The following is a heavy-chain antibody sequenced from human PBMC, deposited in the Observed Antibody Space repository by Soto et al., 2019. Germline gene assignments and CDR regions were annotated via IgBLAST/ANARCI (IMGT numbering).Heavy chain of an antibody. D-gene: IGHD5-12*01. J-gene: IGHJ6*02. CDR2: INPNSGGT. CDR1: GYTFTGYY. Sequence: ASVKVSCKASGYTFTGYYMHWVRQAPGQGLEWMGWINPNSGGTNYAQKFQGRVTMTRDTSISTAYMELSRLRSDDTAVYYCARSPEYSGYDYLFSGMGVWGQGTTVTVYS. CDR3: ARSPEYSGYDYLFSGMGV. V-gene: IGHV1-2*02.